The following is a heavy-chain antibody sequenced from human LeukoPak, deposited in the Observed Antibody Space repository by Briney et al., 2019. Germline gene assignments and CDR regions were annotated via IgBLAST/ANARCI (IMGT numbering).Heavy chain of an antibody. CDR1: GGTFSSYA. V-gene: IGHV1-69*05. J-gene: IGHJ4*02. CDR2: IIPIFGTA. D-gene: IGHD6-13*01. CDR3: ARGAGSSWYMDYFDY. Sequence: SVKVSCKASGGTFSSYAISWVRQAPGQGLEWMGRIIPIFGTANYAQKFQGRVTITTDESTSTAYMELSSLRSEDTAVYYCARGAGSSWYMDYFDYWGQRTLVTVSS.